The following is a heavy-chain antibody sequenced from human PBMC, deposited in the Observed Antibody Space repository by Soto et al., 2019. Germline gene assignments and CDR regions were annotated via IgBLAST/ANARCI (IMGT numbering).Heavy chain of an antibody. CDR2: IIHMFGIA. D-gene: IGHD2-2*01. J-gene: IGHJ6*02. Sequence: QVQLVQSGAEVKKPGSSVKVSCKGSGGNRYTITWVRQAPGQGLEWMGRIIHMFGIATYAQNFQGRVTISADKSTSTAYMELSSLGSEDTAVYYCARDSGRSDVVPAAISAMDVWGQGTTVTVSS. CDR1: GGNRYT. V-gene: IGHV1-69*08. CDR3: ARDSGRSDVVPAAISAMDV.